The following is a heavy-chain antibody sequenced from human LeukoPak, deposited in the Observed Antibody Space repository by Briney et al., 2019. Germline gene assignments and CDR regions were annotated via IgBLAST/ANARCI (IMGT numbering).Heavy chain of an antibody. CDR1: GFTFSSYA. J-gene: IGHJ4*02. Sequence: GGSLRLSCAASGFTFSSYAMSWVRQAPGKGLEWVSSISSSSSYIYYADSVKGRFTISRDNAKNSLYLQMNSLRAEYTAVYYCARDSSGWEGFDYWGQGTLVTVSS. CDR3: ARDSSGWEGFDY. D-gene: IGHD6-19*01. CDR2: ISSSSSYI. V-gene: IGHV3-21*01.